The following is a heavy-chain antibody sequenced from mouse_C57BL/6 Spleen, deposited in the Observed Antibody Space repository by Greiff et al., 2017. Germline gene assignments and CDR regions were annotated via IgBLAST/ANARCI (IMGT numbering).Heavy chain of an antibody. CDR2: ISSGSSTI. V-gene: IGHV5-17*01. CDR1: GFTFSDYG. Sequence: EVMLVESGGGLVKPGGSLKLSCAASGFTFSDYGMHWVRQAPEKGLEWVAYISSGSSTIYYADTVKGRFTISRDNAKNTLFLQMTSLRSEDTAMYYCAKQRNGYFAWFAYWGQGTLVTVSA. D-gene: IGHD2-3*01. J-gene: IGHJ3*01. CDR3: AKQRNGYFAWFAY.